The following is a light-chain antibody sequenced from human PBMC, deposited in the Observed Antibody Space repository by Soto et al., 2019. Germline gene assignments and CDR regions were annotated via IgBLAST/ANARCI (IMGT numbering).Light chain of an antibody. J-gene: IGLJ3*02. CDR3: HSYDSSLSGSV. CDR2: RNN. V-gene: IGLV1-40*01. Sequence: QCVLTQAPSVSGAPGQRVTISCTGSSSNIGAGYDVHWYQQLPGTAPKLLIYRNNNRPSGVPDRFSGSKSGTSASLAITGLQAEDEADYYCHSYDSSLSGSVFGGGTKLTVL. CDR1: SSNIGAGYD.